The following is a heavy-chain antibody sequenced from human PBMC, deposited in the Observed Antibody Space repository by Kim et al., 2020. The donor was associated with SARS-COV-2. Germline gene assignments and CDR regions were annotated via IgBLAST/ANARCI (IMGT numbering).Heavy chain of an antibody. CDR1: GGSISSYY. D-gene: IGHD2-8*01. CDR3: ARRRLDCINVVCFRDAFD. Sequence: SETLSLTCTVSGGSISSYYWSWIRQPPGKGLEWIGYIYYSGSTNYNPSLKSRVTISVDTSKNQFSLKLSSVTAADTAVYYCARRRLDCINVVCFRDAFD. V-gene: IGHV4-59*08. CDR2: IYYSGST. J-gene: IGHJ3*02.